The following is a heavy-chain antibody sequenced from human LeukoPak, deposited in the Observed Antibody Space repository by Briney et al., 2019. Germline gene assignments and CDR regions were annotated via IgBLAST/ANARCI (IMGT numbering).Heavy chain of an antibody. D-gene: IGHD2-2*02. CDR2: IYSSGNT. Sequence: SETLSLTCTVSGGSISNYYWTWIRQPPGKGLEWIGYIYSSGNTNYNPSLNSRVTTSLDTSKNQFSLMLRSLTAADTAMYYCARRYTASPGERFDYWGQGTLVTVSS. V-gene: IGHV4-59*08. J-gene: IGHJ4*02. CDR3: ARRYTASPGERFDY. CDR1: GGSISNYY.